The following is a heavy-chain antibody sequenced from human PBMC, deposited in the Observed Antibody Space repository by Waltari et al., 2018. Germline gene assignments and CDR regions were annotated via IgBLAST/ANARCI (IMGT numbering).Heavy chain of an antibody. V-gene: IGHV2-70*16. D-gene: IGHD3-3*02. CDR2: IDWDDEK. Sequence: QVTLKESGPVLLKPTQTLTLTCAFSGFSLPTRGMSVSWIRQSPGRALEWLARIDWDDEKFYSTSLKTRLTISKDTSKNQVVLTSTNMDPVDTATYYCARGISIPELYYFDFWGRGTLVTVSS. CDR1: GFSLPTRGMS. J-gene: IGHJ4*02. CDR3: ARGISIPELYYFDF.